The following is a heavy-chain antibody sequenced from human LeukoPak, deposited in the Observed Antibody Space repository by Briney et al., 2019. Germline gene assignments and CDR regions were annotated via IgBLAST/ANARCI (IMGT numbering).Heavy chain of an antibody. V-gene: IGHV3-7*03. CDR1: GFTFSNYW. CDR3: ATPLDYYDSTGYHRGGD. J-gene: IGHJ4*02. D-gene: IGHD3-22*01. CDR2: IKGDGSKK. Sequence: GGSLRLSCAASGFTFSNYWMTWVRQAPGKGLEWVANIKGDGSKKNCVDSLKGRFIISRDNAKNSLYLQMNSLRAEDTAVYYCATPLDYYDSTGYHRGGDWGQGTLVTVSS.